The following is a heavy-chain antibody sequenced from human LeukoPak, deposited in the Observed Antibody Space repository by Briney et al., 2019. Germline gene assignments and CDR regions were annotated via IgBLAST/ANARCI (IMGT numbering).Heavy chain of an antibody. Sequence: PSETLSLTCTVSGGSISSYYWRWIRQPPGKGLEWIGYIYYSGSTNYNPSLKSRVTISVDTSKNQFSLKLSSVTAADTAVYYCARVADSGYYPYYFDYWGQGTLVTVSS. CDR1: GGSISSYY. V-gene: IGHV4-59*01. D-gene: IGHD3-22*01. CDR3: ARVADSGYYPYYFDY. CDR2: IYYSGST. J-gene: IGHJ4*02.